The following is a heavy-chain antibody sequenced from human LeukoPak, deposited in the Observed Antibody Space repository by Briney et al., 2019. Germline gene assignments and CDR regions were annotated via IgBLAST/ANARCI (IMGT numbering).Heavy chain of an antibody. CDR3: ARGRIAAAGTARAGLVY. V-gene: IGHV1-2*02. J-gene: IGHJ4*02. Sequence: ASVKASCKASGSTFTGYYMHRVRQAPGQGLEWMGWINTNSGGTNSAQKFQVRVTMTRDTSICKTSMELSRLRSDDTTVYYCARGRIAAAGTARAGLVYWGQGTLVTVSS. CDR1: GSTFTGYY. CDR2: INTNSGGT. D-gene: IGHD6-13*01.